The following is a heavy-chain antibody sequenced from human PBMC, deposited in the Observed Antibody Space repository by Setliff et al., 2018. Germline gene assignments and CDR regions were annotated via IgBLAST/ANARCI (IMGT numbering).Heavy chain of an antibody. J-gene: IGHJ3*02. V-gene: IGHV3-7*01. CDR3: ARDPPGMNAFDI. CDR1: GFSFSRSW. Sequence: PGGSLRLSCAASGFSFSRSWMSWVRQAPGKGPEWVANIKQDGSEKYYVDSVEGRFTISRDNAKNLLFLQMRGLRAGDTALYCCARDPPGMNAFDIWGHGTMVTVSS. CDR2: IKQDGSEK. D-gene: IGHD6-13*01.